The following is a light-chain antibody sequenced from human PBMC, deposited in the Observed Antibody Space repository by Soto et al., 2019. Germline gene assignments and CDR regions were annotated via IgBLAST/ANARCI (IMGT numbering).Light chain of an antibody. V-gene: IGKV3-20*01. CDR3: QPYGSSPYT. J-gene: IGKJ2*01. CDR2: GAS. CDR1: QSVSSSY. Sequence: EIVLTQSPGTLSLSPGERATLSCRASQSVSSSYLAWYQQKPGQAPRLLIYGASSRATGIPDRFSGSGSGTDFTLTISRLEPEDFAVYYCQPYGSSPYTFGQRTKLEIK.